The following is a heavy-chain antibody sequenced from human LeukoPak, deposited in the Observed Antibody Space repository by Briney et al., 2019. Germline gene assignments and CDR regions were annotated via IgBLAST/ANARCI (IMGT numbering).Heavy chain of an antibody. Sequence: GASVKVSCKASGYTFTSYYMHWVRQAPGQGLEWMGIINSSGGSTSYAQKFQGRVTMTRDTSTSTVYMELSSLRSEDTAVYYCAKVRVGTAHFDYWGQGTLVTVSS. J-gene: IGHJ4*02. V-gene: IGHV1-46*01. CDR3: AKVRVGTAHFDY. CDR2: INSSGGST. CDR1: GYTFTSYY. D-gene: IGHD2-15*01.